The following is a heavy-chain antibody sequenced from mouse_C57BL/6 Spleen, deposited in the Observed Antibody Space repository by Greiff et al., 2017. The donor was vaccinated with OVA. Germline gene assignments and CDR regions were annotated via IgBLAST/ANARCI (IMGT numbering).Heavy chain of an antibody. D-gene: IGHD3-2*02. Sequence: VQLQQPGTELVKPGASVKLSCKASGYTFTSYWMHWVKQRPGQGLEWIGNINPSNGGTNYNEKFKSTATLTLDKSSSTAYMQLSSLTSEDSAVYYCARSGQLRPPFDYWGQGTTLTVSS. V-gene: IGHV1-53*01. CDR1: GYTFTSYW. CDR2: INPSNGGT. J-gene: IGHJ2*01. CDR3: ARSGQLRPPFDY.